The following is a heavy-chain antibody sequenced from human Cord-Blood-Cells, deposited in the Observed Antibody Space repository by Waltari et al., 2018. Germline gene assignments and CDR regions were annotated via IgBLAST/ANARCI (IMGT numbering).Heavy chain of an antibody. D-gene: IGHD3-10*01. CDR2: IYSGGST. CDR1: GFTVSSNY. V-gene: IGHV3-53*01. J-gene: IGHJ4*02. CDR3: ARGGRFGEDFDY. Sequence: EVQLVESGGGLIQPGGCLGLACAASGFTVSSNYMSWVRQAPGKGLEWVSVIYSGGSTYYADSVKGRFTISRDNSKNTLYLQMNSLRAEDTAVYYCARGGRFGEDFDYWGQGTLVTVSS.